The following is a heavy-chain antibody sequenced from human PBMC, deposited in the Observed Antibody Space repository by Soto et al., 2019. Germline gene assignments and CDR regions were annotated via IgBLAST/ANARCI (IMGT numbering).Heavy chain of an antibody. J-gene: IGHJ6*02. CDR1: GGSISSYY. D-gene: IGHD3-10*01. V-gene: IGHV4-59*01. CDR2: IYYSGST. Sequence: PSETLSLTCTVSGGSISSYYWSWIRQPPGKGLEWIGYIYYSGSTNYNPSLKSRVTISVDTSKNQFSLKLSSVTAADTAVYYCARDTYGSGDYYYYYGMDVWGQGTTVTVSS. CDR3: ARDTYGSGDYYYYYGMDV.